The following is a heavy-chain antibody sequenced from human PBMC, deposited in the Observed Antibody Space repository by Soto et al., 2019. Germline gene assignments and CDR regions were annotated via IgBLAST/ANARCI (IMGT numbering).Heavy chain of an antibody. CDR3: ARDREYQIDY. CDR2: IWYDGSNK. D-gene: IGHD6-6*01. Sequence: GGSLRLSCAASGFTFSNYDMHWVRQAPGKGLEWVAVIWYDGSNKYYADSVKGRFTISRDNSKNTLYLQMNSLRAEDTAVYYCARDREYQIDYWGQGTLVTVSS. J-gene: IGHJ4*02. V-gene: IGHV3-33*01. CDR1: GFTFSNYD.